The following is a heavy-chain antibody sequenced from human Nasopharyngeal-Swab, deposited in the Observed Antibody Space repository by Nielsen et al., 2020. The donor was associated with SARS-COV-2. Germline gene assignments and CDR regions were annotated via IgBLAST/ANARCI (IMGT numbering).Heavy chain of an antibody. Sequence: SLKISCTASGFTFDDYAMHWVRQAPGKGLEWVSGISWNSGSIGYGESVKGRFTISRDNAKNSLYLQMNSLRAEDTAVYCCARDGLDYDFWSAYFMDVWGQGTTVTVSS. CDR2: ISWNSGSI. CDR3: ARDGLDYDFWSAYFMDV. CDR1: GFTFDDYA. V-gene: IGHV3-9*01. J-gene: IGHJ6*02. D-gene: IGHD3-3*01.